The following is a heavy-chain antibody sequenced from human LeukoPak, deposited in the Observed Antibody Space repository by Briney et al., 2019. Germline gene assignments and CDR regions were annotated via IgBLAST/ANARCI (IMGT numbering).Heavy chain of an antibody. Sequence: GGSLRLSCAASGFTFSSYWMHWVRQAPGKGLVWVSRINSDGSSTSYADSVKGRFTISRDNAKNTLYLQMNSLRAEDTAVYYCASTAPRIYYYYGMDVWGKGTTVTVSS. J-gene: IGHJ6*04. CDR1: GFTFSSYW. D-gene: IGHD1-26*01. CDR3: ASTAPRIYYYYGMDV. CDR2: INSDGSST. V-gene: IGHV3-74*01.